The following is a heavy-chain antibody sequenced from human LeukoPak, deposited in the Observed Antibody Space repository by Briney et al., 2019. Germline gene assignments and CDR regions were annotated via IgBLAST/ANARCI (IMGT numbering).Heavy chain of an antibody. Sequence: SETLSLTCTVSGGSISSGDYYWGWIRQPPGKWLEWIGSIYYSGSTYYNPSLKSRVTISVDTSKNQFSLKLSSVTAADTAVYYCARSIVVVVAATPHYYYGMDVWGQGTTVTVSS. CDR1: GGSISSGDYY. CDR3: ARSIVVVVAATPHYYYGMDV. CDR2: IYYSGST. D-gene: IGHD2-15*01. V-gene: IGHV4-39*01. J-gene: IGHJ6*02.